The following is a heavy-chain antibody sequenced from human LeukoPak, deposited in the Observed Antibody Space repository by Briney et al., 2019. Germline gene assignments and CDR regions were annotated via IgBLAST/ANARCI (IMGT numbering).Heavy chain of an antibody. D-gene: IGHD5-24*01. CDR1: GFTFTDYY. CDR3: ATGENGYNENWFDP. J-gene: IGHJ5*02. V-gene: IGHV1-69-2*01. Sequence: ASVKVSCKASGFTFTDYYMHWVQQAPGKGLEWMGRVDPEDGETIYAEKFQGRVTINADTSTDTIYMELSSLRSEDTAVYYCATGENGYNENWFDPWGQGTLVTVSS. CDR2: VDPEDGET.